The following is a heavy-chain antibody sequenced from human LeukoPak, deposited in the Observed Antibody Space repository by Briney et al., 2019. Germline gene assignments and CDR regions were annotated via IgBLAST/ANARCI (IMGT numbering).Heavy chain of an antibody. CDR1: GGSFSGYY. D-gene: IGHD3-3*01. J-gene: IGHJ4*02. CDR3: ARWSGYYYYFDY. Sequence: SETLSLTCAVYGGSFSGYYWSWIRQPPGKGLEWIGYIYYSGSTNYNPSLKSRVTISVDTSKNQFSLKLSSVTAADTAVYYCARWSGYYYYFDYWGQGTLVTVSS. V-gene: IGHV4-59*01. CDR2: IYYSGST.